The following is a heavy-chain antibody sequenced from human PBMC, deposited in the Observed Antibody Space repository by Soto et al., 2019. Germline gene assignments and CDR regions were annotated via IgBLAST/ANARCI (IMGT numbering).Heavy chain of an antibody. Sequence: PSETLSLTCTVSGGSISSSSYYWGWIRQPPGKGLEWIGSIYYSGSTYYNPSLKSRVTISVDTSKNQFSLKLSSVTAAATAVYYCARHEISITMIVVVRWFDPWGQGTLVTVSS. CDR2: IYYSGST. CDR1: GGSISSSSYY. CDR3: ARHEISITMIVVVRWFDP. V-gene: IGHV4-39*01. D-gene: IGHD3-22*01. J-gene: IGHJ5*02.